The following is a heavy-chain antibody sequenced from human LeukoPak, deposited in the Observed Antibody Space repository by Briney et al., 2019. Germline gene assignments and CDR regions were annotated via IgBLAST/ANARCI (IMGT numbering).Heavy chain of an antibody. CDR3: APHHRPTYSSSWYTRGRGAFDI. D-gene: IGHD6-13*01. CDR1: GGSISNKY. CDR2: IYYSGNT. V-gene: IGHV4-59*12. Sequence: PSETLSLTCTVSGGSISNKYWSWLRQPPGKGLEWLGYIYYSGNTNYNPSLKSRVTILVDTSKNQVSLKLSSVTAADTAVYYCAPHHRPTYSSSWYTRGRGAFDIWGQGTMVTVSS. J-gene: IGHJ3*02.